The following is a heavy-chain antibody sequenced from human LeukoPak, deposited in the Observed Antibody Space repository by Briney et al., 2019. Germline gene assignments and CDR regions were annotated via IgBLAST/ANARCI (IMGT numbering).Heavy chain of an antibody. CDR3: ASIPGLFVPFDY. CDR1: GFTFSSYG. J-gene: IGHJ4*02. Sequence: GGTLRLSCAASGFTFSSYGMSWVRQAPGKGPEWVSAISGSGGSTYYADSVKGRFTISRDNSKNTLYLQMNSLRAEDTAVYYCASIPGLFVPFDYWGQGTLVTVSS. D-gene: IGHD3-22*01. CDR2: ISGSGGST. V-gene: IGHV3-23*01.